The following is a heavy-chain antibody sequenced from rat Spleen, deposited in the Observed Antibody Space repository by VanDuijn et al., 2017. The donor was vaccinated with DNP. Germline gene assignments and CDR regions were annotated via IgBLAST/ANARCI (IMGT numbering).Heavy chain of an antibody. CDR1: GFTFSAYY. V-gene: IGHV5-25*01. J-gene: IGHJ2*01. CDR3: ARHDGVG. CDR2: IGSPAYAP. Sequence: EVQLVESGGGLVQPGRSLKLSCAASGFTFSAYYMAWVRQAPAKGLEWVAYIGSPAYAPYSTDSVKGRFTISKDNAENILYLQMDSLRSEDTATYYCARHDGVGWGQGVMVTVSS. D-gene: IGHD4-3*01.